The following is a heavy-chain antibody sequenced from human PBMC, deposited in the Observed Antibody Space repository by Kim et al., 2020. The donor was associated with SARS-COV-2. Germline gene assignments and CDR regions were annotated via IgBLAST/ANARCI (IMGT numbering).Heavy chain of an antibody. Sequence: SETLSLTCTVSGGSISSGGYYWSWIRQHPGKGLEWIGYIYYSGSTYYNPSLKSRVTISVDTSKNQFSLKLSSVTAADTAVYYCARDSAGQNWYFDLWGRGTLVTVSS. J-gene: IGHJ2*01. CDR1: GGSISSGGYY. V-gene: IGHV4-31*03. CDR2: IYYSGST. CDR3: ARDSAGQNWYFDL. D-gene: IGHD1-1*01.